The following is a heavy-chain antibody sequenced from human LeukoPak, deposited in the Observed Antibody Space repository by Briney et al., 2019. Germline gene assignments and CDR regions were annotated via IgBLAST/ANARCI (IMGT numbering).Heavy chain of an antibody. V-gene: IGHV3-21*01. CDR1: GFTFRSYS. CDR2: ISSSTRNP. CDR3: AKDLVVGALDY. J-gene: IGHJ4*02. D-gene: IGHD1-26*01. Sequence: GGPLRPSCAAPGFTFRSYSMNWVPQAPGKGLEWGAAISSSTRNPFYADSVKGRFSISTDNPHNPLSLRMNSLGPQTPAVYYCAKDLVVGALDYWGQGTLVTVSS.